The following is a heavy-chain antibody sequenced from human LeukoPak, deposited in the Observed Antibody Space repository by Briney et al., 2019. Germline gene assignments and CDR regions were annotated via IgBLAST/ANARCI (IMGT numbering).Heavy chain of an antibody. D-gene: IGHD3-10*01. J-gene: IGHJ6*03. CDR2: INPKSGGT. CDR3: ARAGYYGSGSYSNYYYYMDV. Sequence: GASVKVSCKASGYSFTGHYMHWVRQAPGQGLEWMGWINPKSGGTNYAQKFQGRVTMTRDTSISTAYMDMSSLRSDDTAVYYCARAGYYGSGSYSNYYYYMDVWGKGTTVTISS. V-gene: IGHV1-2*02. CDR1: GYSFTGHY.